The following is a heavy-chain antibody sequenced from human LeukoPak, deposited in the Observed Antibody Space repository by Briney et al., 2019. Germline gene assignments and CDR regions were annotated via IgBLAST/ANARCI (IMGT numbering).Heavy chain of an antibody. CDR3: ARDLNWLLFDY. CDR1: GYTFSSYA. J-gene: IGHJ4*02. Sequence: PGGSLRLSCAVSGYTFSSYALSWVRQAPGKGLEWVSIISGSGRITYYADSVVKGRFTISRDNAKNTLYLQMNGLRAEDTAVYYCARDLNWLLFDYWGKGTLVTVSS. V-gene: IGHV3-23*01. CDR2: ISGSGRIT. D-gene: IGHD3-9*01.